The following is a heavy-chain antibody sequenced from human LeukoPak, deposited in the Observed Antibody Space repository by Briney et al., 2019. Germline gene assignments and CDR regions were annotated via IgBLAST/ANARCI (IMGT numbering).Heavy chain of an antibody. D-gene: IGHD2-2*01. Sequence: SGGSLRLSCAASGFTFSSYWMSWVRQAPGKGLEWVANIKQDGSEKYYVDSVRGRFTISRDNAKNSLYLQMNSLRAEDTAVYYCAKDDGYCTSTSCPFDYWGQGTLVTVSS. CDR1: GFTFSSYW. J-gene: IGHJ4*02. CDR3: AKDDGYCTSTSCPFDY. CDR2: IKQDGSEK. V-gene: IGHV3-7*01.